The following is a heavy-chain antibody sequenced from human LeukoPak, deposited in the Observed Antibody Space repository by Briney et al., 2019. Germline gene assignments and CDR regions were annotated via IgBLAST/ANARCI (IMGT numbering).Heavy chain of an antibody. V-gene: IGHV3-30*02. Sequence: GGSLRLSCAASGFTFSSYGMYWVRQAPGKGLEWVAFIRYDGSNKYYADSVKGRFTISRDNAKNSLYPQMNSLRAEDTAVYYCAELGITMIGGVWGKGTTVTISS. J-gene: IGHJ6*04. CDR2: IRYDGSNK. D-gene: IGHD3-10*02. CDR3: AELGITMIGGV. CDR1: GFTFSSYG.